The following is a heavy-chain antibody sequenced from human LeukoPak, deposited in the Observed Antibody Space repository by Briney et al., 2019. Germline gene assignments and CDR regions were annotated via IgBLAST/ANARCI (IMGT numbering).Heavy chain of an antibody. V-gene: IGHV3-15*01. CDR3: TTDPYYGLDY. D-gene: IGHD3-22*01. J-gene: IGHJ4*02. CDR2: IKSKTDGETT. Sequence: XVRQAPGKXXXXXGRIKSKTDGETTDYRAPVKGRFTISRDDSKNTLYLQMNSLRTEDTAVYYCTTDPYYGLDYWGQGTLVTVSS.